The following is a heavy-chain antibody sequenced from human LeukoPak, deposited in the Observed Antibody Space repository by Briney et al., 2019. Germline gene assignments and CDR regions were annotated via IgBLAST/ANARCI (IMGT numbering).Heavy chain of an antibody. CDR3: ARDLYCSGGSCSARGFDP. CDR2: IYYSGSA. V-gene: IGHV4-59*01. D-gene: IGHD2-15*01. CDR1: GGSFSGYF. Sequence: SETLSLTCAVYGGSFSGYFWSWIRQPPGKALEWIGYIYYSGSANYSPSLRSRGTMSVDTSNSQFSLRLSSVTAADTAVYYCARDLYCSGGSCSARGFDPWGQGTLVTVSS. J-gene: IGHJ5*02.